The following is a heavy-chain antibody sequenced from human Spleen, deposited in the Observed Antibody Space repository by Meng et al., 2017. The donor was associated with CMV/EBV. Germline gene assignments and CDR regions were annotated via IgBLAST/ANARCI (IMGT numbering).Heavy chain of an antibody. D-gene: IGHD4/OR15-4a*01. CDR3: ARVGANTYGTEWFDP. CDR2: IIPVLGLV. V-gene: IGHV1-69*04. Sequence: SGGTLSSDSISWVRQAPGQGLEWVGRIIPVLGLVNYAQKFQGRLTLSADKSTSMIYMELTSLTSDDTAVYYCARVGANTYGTEWFDPWGQGTLVTVSS. CDR1: GGTLSSDS. J-gene: IGHJ5*02.